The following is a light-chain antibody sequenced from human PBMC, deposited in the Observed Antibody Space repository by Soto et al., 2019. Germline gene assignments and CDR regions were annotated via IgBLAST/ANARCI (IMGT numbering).Light chain of an antibody. Sequence: DIQMTQSPSTLSASLGDRVTITCRASQSISSWLAWYQQKPGKAPKLLIYDASSLESWVPSRFSGSGSGTEFTLTVSSLQPDDFATYYCKQYDSYPWTFGQGTKVEIK. CDR2: DAS. CDR3: KQYDSYPWT. V-gene: IGKV1-5*01. J-gene: IGKJ1*01. CDR1: QSISSW.